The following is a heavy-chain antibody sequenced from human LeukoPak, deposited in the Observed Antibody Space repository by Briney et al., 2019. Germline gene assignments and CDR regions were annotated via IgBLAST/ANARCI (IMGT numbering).Heavy chain of an antibody. CDR3: SSAQCKSTSCSNFDY. Sequence: SETLCLTCTVPGGSVSSGSYYWSWLRQPPGQGLEWAGYIDYSGTNNYNPSLKSRITISVNTSKNQFSLELSSVSAVDAAVYYLSSAQCKSTSCSNFDYWGQGTLVTVSS. J-gene: IGHJ4*02. V-gene: IGHV4-61*01. CDR1: GGSVSSGSYY. CDR2: IDYSGTN. D-gene: IGHD2-2*01.